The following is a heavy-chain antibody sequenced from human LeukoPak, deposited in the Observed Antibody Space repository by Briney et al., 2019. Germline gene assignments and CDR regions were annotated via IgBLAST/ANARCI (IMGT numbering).Heavy chain of an antibody. CDR1: GGSFSGYY. CDR3: ARGVIITSWFDP. CDR2: INHSGST. Sequence: PSETLSLTCAVYGGSFSGYYWSWIRQPPGKGLEWIGEINHSGSTNYNPSLRSRVTISVDTSKNQFSLKLNSVTAADTAVYYCARGVIITSWFDPWGQGTLVTVSS. D-gene: IGHD3-10*01. V-gene: IGHV4-34*01. J-gene: IGHJ5*02.